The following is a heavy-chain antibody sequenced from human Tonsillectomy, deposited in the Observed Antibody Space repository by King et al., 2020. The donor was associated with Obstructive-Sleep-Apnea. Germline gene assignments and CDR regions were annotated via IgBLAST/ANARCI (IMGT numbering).Heavy chain of an antibody. Sequence: VQLQESGPGLVKPSGNLFLTCEVSGGSISSSNWWSWVRQPPGKGLEWIGEIYHSGSTSSNPSLTSRVTISVDKTKNQFSLEVRSVTAADTAVYYRVRVFGDYRNFYYGMDVWGQGTTVTVSS. J-gene: IGHJ6*02. CDR2: IYHSGST. V-gene: IGHV4-4*02. CDR3: VRVFGDYRNFYYGMDV. D-gene: IGHD4-17*01. CDR1: GGSISSSNW.